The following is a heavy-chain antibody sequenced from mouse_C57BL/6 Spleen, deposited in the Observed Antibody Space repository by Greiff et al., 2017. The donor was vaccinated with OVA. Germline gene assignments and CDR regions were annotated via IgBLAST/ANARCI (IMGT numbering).Heavy chain of an antibody. CDR3: ARDYGRGYFDV. CDR1: GFTFSDYG. D-gene: IGHD1-1*01. CDR2: ISSGSSTI. J-gene: IGHJ1*03. V-gene: IGHV5-17*01. Sequence: EVKVVESGGGLVKPGGSLKLSCAASGFTFSDYGMHWVRQAPEKGLEWVAYISSGSSTIYYADTVKGRFTISRDNAKNTLFLQKTSLRSEDTAMYYCARDYGRGYFDVWGTGTTVTVSS.